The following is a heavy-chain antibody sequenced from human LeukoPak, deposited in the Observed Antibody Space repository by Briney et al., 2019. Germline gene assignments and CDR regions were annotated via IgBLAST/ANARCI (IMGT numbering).Heavy chain of an antibody. D-gene: IGHD6-6*01. J-gene: IGHJ4*02. CDR1: VGSISSSSYF. CDR2: IYYSGGT. V-gene: IGHV4-39*01. CDR3: VRPGREQLAFDY. Sequence: PSETLSLTCTVSVGSISSSSYFWGWIRQPPGKGLEWIGSIYYSGGTYYNPSLKSRITISVDTSKKLFSLKLSSVTATDTAVYYCVRPGREQLAFDYWGQGTLVTVSS.